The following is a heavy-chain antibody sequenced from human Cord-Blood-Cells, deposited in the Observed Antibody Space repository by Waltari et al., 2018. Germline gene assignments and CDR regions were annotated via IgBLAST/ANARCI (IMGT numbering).Heavy chain of an antibody. V-gene: IGHV1-8*01. CDR2: MNPNRGKA. CDR1: GYTFTSYD. J-gene: IGHJ6*02. D-gene: IGHD6-6*01. CDR3: ARLEYSSSYYYYYGMDV. Sequence: QVQLVQSGAEVKKPGASVKVSCEASGYTFTSYDINWVRQATGQGLEWMGWMNPNRGKAGYAQKFQGRVTMTRNTSISTAYMELSSLRSEDTAVYYCARLEYSSSYYYYYGMDVWGQGTTVTVSS.